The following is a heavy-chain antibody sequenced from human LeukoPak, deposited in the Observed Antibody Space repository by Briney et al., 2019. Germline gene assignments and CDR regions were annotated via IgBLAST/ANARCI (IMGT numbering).Heavy chain of an antibody. CDR1: GYTFTSYD. CDR2: MNPNSGNT. CDR3: ARGLEEYSSSLSLEDY. J-gene: IGHJ4*02. V-gene: IGHV1-8*01. Sequence: ASVKVSCKASGYTFTSYDINWVRQATGQGLEWMGWMNPNSGNTGYAQKFQGRVTMTRNTSISTAYMELSSLRSEDTAVYYCARGLEEYSSSLSLEDYWGQGILVTVSS. D-gene: IGHD6-6*01.